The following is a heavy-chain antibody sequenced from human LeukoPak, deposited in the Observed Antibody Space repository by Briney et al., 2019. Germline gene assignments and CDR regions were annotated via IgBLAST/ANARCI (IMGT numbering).Heavy chain of an antibody. J-gene: IGHJ4*02. CDR2: IYSGGST. V-gene: IGHV3-53*01. Sequence: GGSLRLSCAASGFTVSSNYMSWVRQAPGKGLEWVSVIYSGGSTYYADSVKGRFTISRDSSKNTLYLHMHSLRAEDTAVYYCARGGGYCGGDCFFYFDNWGQGTLVTVSS. CDR1: GFTVSSNY. CDR3: ARGGGYCGGDCFFYFDN. D-gene: IGHD2-21*02.